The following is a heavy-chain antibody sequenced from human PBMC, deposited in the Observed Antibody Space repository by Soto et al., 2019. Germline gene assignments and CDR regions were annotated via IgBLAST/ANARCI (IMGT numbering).Heavy chain of an antibody. J-gene: IGHJ4*02. CDR2: ISGSDGAT. CDR3: AKSGYCNSPRCYTLPDY. Sequence: EVQLLESGGGLVQPGGSLRLSCAASGFTFSSYAMSWIRQAPGKGLEWVSAISGSDGATYYADSVKGRFSISRDNSKNTLYLQMNGLRAEDTAVYYCAKSGYCNSPRCYTLPDYWGQGTLVTVSS. CDR1: GFTFSSYA. V-gene: IGHV3-23*01. D-gene: IGHD2-2*02.